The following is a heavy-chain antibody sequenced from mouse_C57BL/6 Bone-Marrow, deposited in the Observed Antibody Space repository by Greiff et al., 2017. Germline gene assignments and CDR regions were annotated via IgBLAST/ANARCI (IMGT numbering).Heavy chain of an antibody. J-gene: IGHJ3*01. V-gene: IGHV5-9-1*02. Sequence: EVQLVESGEGLVKPGGSLKLSCAASGFTFSSYAMSWVRQTPEKRLEWVAYISSGGDYIYYADTVKGRFTLSRDNARNTLYLQMSSLKSEDTAMYYCTREEDDYDGAWFAYWGQGTLVTVSA. CDR3: TREEDDYDGAWFAY. D-gene: IGHD2-4*01. CDR1: GFTFSSYA. CDR2: ISSGGDYI.